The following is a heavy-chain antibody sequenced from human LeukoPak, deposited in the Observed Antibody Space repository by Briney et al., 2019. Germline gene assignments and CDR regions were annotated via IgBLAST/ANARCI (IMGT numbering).Heavy chain of an antibody. CDR2: ISWNSGSI. CDR1: GFTFDDYA. V-gene: IGHV3-9*01. CDR3: AKANTKYYYDSSGYFTRGGYCYYYMDV. D-gene: IGHD3-22*01. Sequence: GGSLRLSCAASGFTFDDYAMHWVRQAPGKGLEWVSGISWNSGSIGYADSVKGRFTISRDNAKNSLYLQMNSLRAEDTALYYCAKANTKYYYDSSGYFTRGGYCYYYMDVWGKGTTVTISS. J-gene: IGHJ6*03.